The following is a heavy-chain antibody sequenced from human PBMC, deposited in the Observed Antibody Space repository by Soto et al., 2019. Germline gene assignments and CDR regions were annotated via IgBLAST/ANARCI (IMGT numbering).Heavy chain of an antibody. D-gene: IGHD3-22*01. CDR1: GFTFGNYA. J-gene: IGHJ4*02. CDR3: AKDVHYESSVGLDY. Sequence: PGGSLRLSCATSGFTFGNYAMRWVRQAPGKGLECVSAISGAGGGTYYADCVKGRFIISRDNSKNTLYLQVNGHRTEDTAVYYCAKDVHYESSVGLDYWGQGTQVIVS. CDR2: ISGAGGGT. V-gene: IGHV3-23*01.